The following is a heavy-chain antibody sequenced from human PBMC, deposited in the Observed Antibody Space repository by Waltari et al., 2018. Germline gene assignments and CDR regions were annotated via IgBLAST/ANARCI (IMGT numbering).Heavy chain of an antibody. CDR3: ARYLRGVAATEGFDY. CDR1: VDYISNSS. Sequence: QLKLQESSPGLVTHSETLSLTSTVSVDYISNSSWSCIRTPTGKGLEWIGYIYTSGSTNYNPSLKSRVIISVDTSKNQFSLKRSSVTAADTAVYYCARYLRGVAATEGFDYWGQGTLVTVSS. CDR2: IYTSGST. V-gene: IGHV4-4*09. D-gene: IGHD2-15*01. J-gene: IGHJ4*02.